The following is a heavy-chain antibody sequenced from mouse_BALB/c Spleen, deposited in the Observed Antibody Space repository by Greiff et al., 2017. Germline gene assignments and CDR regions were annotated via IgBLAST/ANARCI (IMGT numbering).Heavy chain of an antibody. D-gene: IGHD1-1*01. V-gene: IGHV14-4*02. CDR2: IDPENGDT. CDR1: GFNIKDYY. Sequence: EVKLVESGAELVRSGASVKLSCTASGFNIKDYYMHWVKQRPEQGLEWIGWIDPENGDTEYAPKFQGKATMTADTSSNTAYLQLSSLTSEDTAVYYCKAYYGSKFAYWGQGTLVTVSA. J-gene: IGHJ3*01. CDR3: KAYYGSKFAY.